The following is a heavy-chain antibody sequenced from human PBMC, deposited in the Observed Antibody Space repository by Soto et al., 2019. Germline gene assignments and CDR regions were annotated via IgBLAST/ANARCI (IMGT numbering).Heavy chain of an antibody. Sequence: EVQLLESGGGLVQPGGSLRLSCTASGFTFSTYAMSWVRQAPGKGLEWVSTISGSGSTYYAYSVKGRFTISRDNSKNTRYLEMNSLRAGDTAVYYCAKDKGGRYCSRTSCLYSFDYWGQGTLVTVSS. J-gene: IGHJ4*02. D-gene: IGHD2-2*01. V-gene: IGHV3-23*01. CDR1: GFTFSTYA. CDR3: AKDKGGRYCSRTSCLYSFDY. CDR2: ISGSGST.